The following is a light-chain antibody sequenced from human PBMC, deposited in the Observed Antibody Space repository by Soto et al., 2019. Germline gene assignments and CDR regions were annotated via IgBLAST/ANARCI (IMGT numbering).Light chain of an antibody. CDR2: GAS. CDR3: QQYRNWPRT. V-gene: IGKV3-15*01. Sequence: EIVLTQSPGTLSLSPGERATLSCRASQSVSSYYLAWYQQKPGQAPRLLIYGASTRATDMPGRFSGRGSGTEFTLTISSLQSEDFAVYYCQQYRNWPRTFGQGTKVDIK. J-gene: IGKJ1*01. CDR1: QSVSSY.